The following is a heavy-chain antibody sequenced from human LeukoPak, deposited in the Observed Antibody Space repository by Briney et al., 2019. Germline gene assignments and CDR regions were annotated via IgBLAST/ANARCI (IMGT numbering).Heavy chain of an antibody. CDR3: ARGGSKYSGSFDAFDI. J-gene: IGHJ3*02. CDR2: ISSSSSTI. CDR1: GFTFSSYS. Sequence: PGGSLRLSCAASGFTFSSYSMNWVRQAPGKGLEWVSYISSSSSTIYYADSVKGRFTISRDNAKNSLYLQMNSLRAEDTAVYYCARGGSKYSGSFDAFDIWGQGTMVTVSS. V-gene: IGHV3-48*01. D-gene: IGHD1-26*01.